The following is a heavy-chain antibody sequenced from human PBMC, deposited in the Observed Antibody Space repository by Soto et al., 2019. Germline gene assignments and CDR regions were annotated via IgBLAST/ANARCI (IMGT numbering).Heavy chain of an antibody. J-gene: IGHJ5*02. CDR1: GGSISSSSYY. V-gene: IGHV4-39*01. D-gene: IGHD3-10*01. CDR3: ARRYYYGSGSYYGVVWFDP. CDR2: IYYSGST. Sequence: SETLSLTCTVSGGSISSSSYYWGWIRQPPGKGLEWIGSIYYSGSTYYNPSLNSRVTISVDTSKNQFSLKLSSVTAADTAVYYCARRYYYGSGSYYGVVWFDPWGQGTLVNVSS.